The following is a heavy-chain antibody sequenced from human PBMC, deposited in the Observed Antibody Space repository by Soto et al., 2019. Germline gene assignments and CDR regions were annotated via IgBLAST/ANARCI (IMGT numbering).Heavy chain of an antibody. Sequence: EVQLVESGGGLVQPGGSLRLSCAASGFTFSNAWMSWVRQAPGKGLEWVGRIKSRINGGTTDYAAPVKGRFTISRDDSKNTLYLQMNSLRTEDTAVYYCTTDDPINRSWGQGTLVTVSS. V-gene: IGHV3-15*01. J-gene: IGHJ5*02. CDR2: IKSRINGGTT. CDR1: GFTFSNAW. CDR3: TTDDPINRS.